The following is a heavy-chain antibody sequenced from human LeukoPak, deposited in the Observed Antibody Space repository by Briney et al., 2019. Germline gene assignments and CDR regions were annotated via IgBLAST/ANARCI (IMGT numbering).Heavy chain of an antibody. V-gene: IGHV3-30*18. CDR1: GFTFSSYG. CDR3: AKDSMWRYGGNSDYFDY. J-gene: IGHJ4*02. Sequence: GGSLRLSCAASGFTFSSYGMHWVRQAPGKGLEWVAVISYDGSNKYYADSVKGRFTISRDNSKNTLYLQMNSLRAEDTAVYYCAKDSMWRYGGNSDYFDYWGQGTLVTVSS. D-gene: IGHD4-23*01. CDR2: ISYDGSNK.